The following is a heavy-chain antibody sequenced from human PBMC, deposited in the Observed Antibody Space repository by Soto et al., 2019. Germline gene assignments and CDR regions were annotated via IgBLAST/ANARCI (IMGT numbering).Heavy chain of an antibody. Sequence: SVKVSCKASGFTFTSSAVQWVRQARGQRLEWIGWIVVGSGNTNYAQKFQERVTITRDMSTSTAYMELSSLRSEDTAVYYCAAAVQLERLADWFDPWGQGTLVTVSS. CDR1: GFTFTSSA. V-gene: IGHV1-58*01. D-gene: IGHD1-1*01. J-gene: IGHJ5*02. CDR2: IVVGSGNT. CDR3: AAAVQLERLADWFDP.